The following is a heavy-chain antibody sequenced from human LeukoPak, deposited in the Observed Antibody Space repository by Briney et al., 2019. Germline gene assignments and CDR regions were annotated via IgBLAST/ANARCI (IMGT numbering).Heavy chain of an antibody. CDR1: RYTFIDYY. CDR3: ARADSSAGMDY. J-gene: IGHJ4*02. D-gene: IGHD3-22*01. CDR2: INPSGGST. Sequence: GASVKVSCKASRYTFIDYYIHWVRQAPGQGLEWMGIINPSGGSTSYAQKFQGRVTMTRDMSTSTVYMELSSLRSEDTAVYYCARADSSAGMDYWGQGTLVTVSS. V-gene: IGHV1-46*01.